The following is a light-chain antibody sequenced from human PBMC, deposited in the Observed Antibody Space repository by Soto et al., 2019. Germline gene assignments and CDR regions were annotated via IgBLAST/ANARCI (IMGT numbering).Light chain of an antibody. Sequence: EIVLTQSPGTLSLSPGERATLSCRASQSVTNNFLAWYQQKPGQAPRLLIYGASSRATGIPDRFSGSGSGTDFTLTIRRLEPEDFAVYYCQQYGSSPQTFGQGTKGEIK. CDR3: QQYGSSPQT. V-gene: IGKV3-20*01. J-gene: IGKJ1*01. CDR2: GAS. CDR1: QSVTNNF.